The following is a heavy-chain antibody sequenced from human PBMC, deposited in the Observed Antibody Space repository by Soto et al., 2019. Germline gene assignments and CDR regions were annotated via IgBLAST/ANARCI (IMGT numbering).Heavy chain of an antibody. Sequence: GVLRLSCAASGFTFSNAWMNWVRQAPGKGLEWVGRIKSKTDGGTTDYAAPVKGRFTIAREDSKNTLYLQMNSLKTDDTAVYYCTTDLYSGSYLDYFDYWGQGIRVTVSS. D-gene: IGHD1-26*01. V-gene: IGHV3-15*07. CDR2: IKSKTDGGTT. CDR1: GFTFSNAW. CDR3: TTDLYSGSYLDYFDY. J-gene: IGHJ4*02.